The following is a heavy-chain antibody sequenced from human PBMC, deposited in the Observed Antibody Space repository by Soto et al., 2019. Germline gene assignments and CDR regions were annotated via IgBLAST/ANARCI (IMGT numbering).Heavy chain of an antibody. J-gene: IGHJ6*03. D-gene: IGHD3-16*01. CDR3: ARDLSWGSKWYYYMDV. Sequence: EVQLVESGGGLVQPGGSLRLSCAASGFTISGNAMNWVRQAPGRGLEWVSYISSSSTSIHYADSVRGRFTISRDNAKNSLYLQMNSLRDEDTAVYRCARDLSWGSKWYYYMDVWGKGTTVTVSS. CDR1: GFTISGNA. V-gene: IGHV3-48*02. CDR2: ISSSSTSI.